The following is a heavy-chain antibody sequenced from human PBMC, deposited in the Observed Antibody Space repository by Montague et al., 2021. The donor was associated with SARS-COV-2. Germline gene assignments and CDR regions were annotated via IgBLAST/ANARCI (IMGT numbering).Heavy chain of an antibody. CDR3: ARAQNTCFIANCVNFFEV. CDR2: VHYTGST. J-gene: IGHJ4*02. D-gene: IGHD1-1*01. V-gene: IGHV4-59*01. Sequence: SETRSLTCEVSSGSISSYYWSWIRQSPGKGLERIGYVHYTGSTKYNPSLKTRVTLSLDTPKKHFSLKLKSVTAADTAVYYCARAQNTCFIANCVNFFEVWGLGALVTVSS. CDR1: SGSISSYY.